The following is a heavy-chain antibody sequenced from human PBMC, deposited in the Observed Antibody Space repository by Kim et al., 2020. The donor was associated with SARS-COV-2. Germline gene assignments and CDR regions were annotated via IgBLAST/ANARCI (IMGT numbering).Heavy chain of an antibody. J-gene: IGHJ4*02. CDR3: ARDPGVIVDTLDS. Sequence: HAGSLKGRFTISRDNAKNSLYLQMNRLTADDTAVYYCARDPGVIVDTLDSLGPGTLVTVSS. D-gene: IGHD1-26*01. V-gene: IGHV3-48*03.